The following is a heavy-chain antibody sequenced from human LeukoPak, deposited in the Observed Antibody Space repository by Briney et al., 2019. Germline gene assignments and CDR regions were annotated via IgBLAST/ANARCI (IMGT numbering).Heavy chain of an antibody. CDR2: INPNSGT. CDR1: GYTFSGYY. V-gene: IGHV1-2*02. D-gene: IGHD3-9*01. Sequence: ASVKVSCKASGYTFSGYYIHWVRQGPGQGLEWMGWINPNSGTNYAQNFQGRVTMTRDTSISTAYMELSRLRSDDTAVYYCATTYDILTGYSYWGQGTLVTVSS. J-gene: IGHJ4*02. CDR3: ATTYDILTGYSY.